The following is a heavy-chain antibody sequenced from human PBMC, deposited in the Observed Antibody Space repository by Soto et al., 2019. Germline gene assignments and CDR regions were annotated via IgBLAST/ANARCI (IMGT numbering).Heavy chain of an antibody. CDR1: GFTFSSYG. CDR3: VKDPVRVIISPSVYGMDV. J-gene: IGHJ6*02. V-gene: IGHV3-30*18. Sequence: PGGSLRLSCAASGFTFSSYGMHWVRQAPGKGLEWVSVISYDGSNKYYADSVEGRFTISRDNSESTLYLQMDSLRAEDTAVYFCVKDPVRVIISPSVYGMDVWGQGTMVSGSS. CDR2: ISYDGSNK.